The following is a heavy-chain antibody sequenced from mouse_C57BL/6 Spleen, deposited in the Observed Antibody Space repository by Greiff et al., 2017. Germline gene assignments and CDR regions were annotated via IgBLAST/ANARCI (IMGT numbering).Heavy chain of an antibody. Sequence: VQLQQSGAELARPGASVKLSCKASGYTFTSYGISWVKQRTGQGLEWIGELYPRSGNTYYNEKFKGKATLTADKSSSTAYMELRSLTSEDSAVYFCAREVDYYGSSPFYYAMDYWGQGTSVTVSS. V-gene: IGHV1-81*01. CDR2: LYPRSGNT. J-gene: IGHJ4*01. CDR3: AREVDYYGSSPFYYAMDY. CDR1: GYTFTSYG. D-gene: IGHD1-1*01.